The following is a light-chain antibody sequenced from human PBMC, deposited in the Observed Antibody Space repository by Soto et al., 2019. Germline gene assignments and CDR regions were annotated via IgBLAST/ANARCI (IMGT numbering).Light chain of an antibody. CDR1: SSDVGGYNY. CDR3: SSYTSSSTPDV. Sequence: QSALTQPASVSGSPGQSITISCTGTSSDVGGYNYVSWYQQHPGKAPKIMVYEVSNRPSGVSNRFSGSKSGNTASLIISGLQAEDEADYYCSSYTSSSTPDVFGTGTKLTVL. J-gene: IGLJ1*01. V-gene: IGLV2-14*01. CDR2: EVS.